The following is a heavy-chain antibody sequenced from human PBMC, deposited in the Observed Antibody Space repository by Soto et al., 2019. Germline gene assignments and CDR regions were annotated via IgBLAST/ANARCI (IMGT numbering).Heavy chain of an antibody. J-gene: IGHJ6*03. CDR2: ISGSGGST. Sequence: GGSLRLSCAASGFTFSSYAMSWVRQAPGKGLEWVSAISGSGGSTYYADSVKGRFTISRDNSKNTLYLQMNSLRAEDTAVYYCAKRADFGVVNPFSYYYYMDVWGKGTTVTVS. CDR3: AKRADFGVVNPFSYYYYMDV. CDR1: GFTFSSYA. V-gene: IGHV3-23*01. D-gene: IGHD3-3*01.